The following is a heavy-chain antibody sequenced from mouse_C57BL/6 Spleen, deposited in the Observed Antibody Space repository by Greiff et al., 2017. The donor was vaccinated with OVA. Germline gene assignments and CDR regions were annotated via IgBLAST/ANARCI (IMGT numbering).Heavy chain of an antibody. Sequence: EVKLVESGGDLVKPGGSLKLSCAASGFTFSSYGMSWVRQTPDKRLEWVATISSGGSYTYYPDSVQGRFTISRDNAKNTLYLQMISLKSEDTAMYYCARRRTTVAARGYAMGYWGQGTSVTVSS. D-gene: IGHD1-1*01. V-gene: IGHV5-6*02. J-gene: IGHJ4*01. CDR1: GFTFSSYG. CDR2: ISSGGSYT. CDR3: ARRRTTVAARGYAMGY.